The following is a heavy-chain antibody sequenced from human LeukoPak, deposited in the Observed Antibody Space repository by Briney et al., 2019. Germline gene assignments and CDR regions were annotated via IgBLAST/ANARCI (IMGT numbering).Heavy chain of an antibody. Sequence: GGSLRLSCAVSGFTFNTYGMNWVRQAPGKGLEWVSAISDSGGTTYYADSVKGRFTISRDNSMNTLYLQMNSLRAEDTAVYYCAKSEELGFFDYWGQGTLVTVSS. CDR3: AKSEELGFFDY. CDR2: ISDSGGTT. CDR1: GFTFNTYG. J-gene: IGHJ4*02. V-gene: IGHV3-23*01. D-gene: IGHD7-27*01.